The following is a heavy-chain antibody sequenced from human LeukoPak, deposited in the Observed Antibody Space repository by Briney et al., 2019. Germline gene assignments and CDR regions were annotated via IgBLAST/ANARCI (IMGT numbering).Heavy chain of an antibody. Sequence: ASVKVSCKASGYTFTGYYMHWVRQAPGQGLEWMERINPNSGGTNYAQKFQGRVTMTRDTSISTAYMELSRLRSDDTAVYYCARGYCSSTSCYLHYWGQGTLVTVSS. V-gene: IGHV1-2*06. CDR1: GYTFTGYY. D-gene: IGHD2-2*01. CDR3: ARGYCSSTSCYLHY. J-gene: IGHJ4*02. CDR2: INPNSGGT.